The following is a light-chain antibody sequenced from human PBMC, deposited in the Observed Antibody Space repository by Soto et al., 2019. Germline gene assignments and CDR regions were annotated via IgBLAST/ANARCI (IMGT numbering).Light chain of an antibody. CDR1: TRDIAGYNY. J-gene: IGLJ1*01. V-gene: IGLV2-14*01. CDR3: TSFSSSTSLYV. Sequence: QSVLTQAASVSGSLGQSITISCTGTTRDIAGYNYISWYQQLPGKAPKLMIYQVTIRPSGISNRFSGSKSGNTASLTISGLQAEDEADYYCTSFSSSTSLYVFGTGTKVTLL. CDR2: QVT.